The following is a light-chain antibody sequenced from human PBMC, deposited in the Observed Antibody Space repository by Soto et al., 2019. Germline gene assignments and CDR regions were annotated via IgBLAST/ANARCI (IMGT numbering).Light chain of an antibody. Sequence: DIPMTQSPSSLSTSVGDRVTITCRAIQSISSYLNWYQQKPGKAPKLLIYAASSLQSGVPSRFSGSGSGTDFTLTISSLQPEDFATYYCQQSYSTPRGITFGQGTLLEIK. V-gene: IGKV1-39*01. CDR2: AAS. CDR1: QSISSY. J-gene: IGKJ5*01. CDR3: QQSYSTPRGIT.